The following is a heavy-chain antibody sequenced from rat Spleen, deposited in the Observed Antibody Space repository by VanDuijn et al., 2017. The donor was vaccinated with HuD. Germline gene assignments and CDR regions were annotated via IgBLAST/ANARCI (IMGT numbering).Heavy chain of an antibody. V-gene: IGHV2-63*01. CDR3: TREGNWEGFDY. D-gene: IGHD5-1*01. CDR2: MRYNGDT. CDR1: GFSLTSYN. Sequence: QVQLKESGPGLVQPSQTLSLTCTVSGFSLTSYNVHWVRQPPGKGLEWMGRMRYNGDTSYNSALKSRLNIRRDTSKNQVFLKMSSLQTEDTVTYYCTREGNWEGFDYWGQGVMVTVSS. J-gene: IGHJ2*01.